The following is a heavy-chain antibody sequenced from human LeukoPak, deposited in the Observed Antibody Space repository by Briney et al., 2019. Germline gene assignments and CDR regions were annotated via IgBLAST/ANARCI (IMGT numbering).Heavy chain of an antibody. CDR2: IYHSGST. Sequence: SETLSLTCAVSGGSITSSNWWSWVRQPPGKGLEWIGEIYHSGSTNYNPSLKSRVTISVDKSKNLFSLKLSSVTAADTAVYYCARGVVLRFLEWLWAGSGSEGPFDYWGQGTLVTVSS. V-gene: IGHV4-4*02. D-gene: IGHD3-3*01. CDR1: GGSITSSNW. J-gene: IGHJ4*02. CDR3: ARGVVLRFLEWLWAGSGSEGPFDY.